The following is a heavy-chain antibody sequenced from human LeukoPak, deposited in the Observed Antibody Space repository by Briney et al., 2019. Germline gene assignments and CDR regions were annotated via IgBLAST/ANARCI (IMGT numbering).Heavy chain of an antibody. CDR1: GGSISSGSYY. D-gene: IGHD3-10*01. CDR3: ASGEFTGHDAFDI. V-gene: IGHV4-61*02. Sequence: PSQTLSLTCTVSGGSISSGSYYWSWIRQPAGKGLEWIGRIYTSGSTNYNPSLKSRVTISVDTSKNQFSLKLSSVTAADTAVYYCASGEFTGHDAFDIWGQGTMVTVSS. CDR2: IYTSGST. J-gene: IGHJ3*02.